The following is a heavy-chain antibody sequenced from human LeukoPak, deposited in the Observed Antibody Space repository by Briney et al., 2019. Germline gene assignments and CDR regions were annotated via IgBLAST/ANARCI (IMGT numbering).Heavy chain of an antibody. J-gene: IGHJ4*02. D-gene: IGHD6-19*01. CDR1: GFTFSSYG. Sequence: GGSLRLSCAASGFTFSSYGMHWVRQAPGKGLEWVAVISYDGSNKYYADSVKGRFTISRDNSKNTLYLQMNSLRAEDTAVYYCAKAGYSSGWYVFDYWGQGTLVTVS. CDR3: AKAGYSSGWYVFDY. CDR2: ISYDGSNK. V-gene: IGHV3-30*18.